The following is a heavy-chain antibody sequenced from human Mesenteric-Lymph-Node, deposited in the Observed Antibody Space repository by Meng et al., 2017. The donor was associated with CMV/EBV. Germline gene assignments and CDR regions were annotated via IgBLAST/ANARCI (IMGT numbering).Heavy chain of an antibody. CDR1: GFTFDDYA. CDR2: INWSSGSI. J-gene: IGHJ6*02. D-gene: IGHD3-3*01. Sequence: GGSLRLSCVASGFTFDDYAMHWVRQAPGKGLEWVSGINWSSGSIGYADSVKGRFTISRDNAKNSLYLQMNSLRAEDTAVYYCARGGYYDFWSGHYYYYGMDVWGQGTTVTVSS. V-gene: IGHV3-9*01. CDR3: ARGGYYDFWSGHYYYYGMDV.